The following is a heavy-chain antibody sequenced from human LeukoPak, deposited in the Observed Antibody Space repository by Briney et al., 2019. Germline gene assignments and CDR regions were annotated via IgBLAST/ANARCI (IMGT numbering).Heavy chain of an antibody. CDR3: ARVKAVGVPAAEGLGFDP. V-gene: IGHV4-30-4*08. Sequence: SETLSLTCTVSGGSIRSGDYYWSWLRQPPGKGLEWIGYIYYSGSTYYNPSLKSRVTISVDTSKNQFSLKLSSVTAADTAVYYCARVKAVGVPAAEGLGFDPWGQGTLVTVSS. J-gene: IGHJ5*02. D-gene: IGHD2-2*01. CDR2: IYYSGST. CDR1: GGSIRSGDYY.